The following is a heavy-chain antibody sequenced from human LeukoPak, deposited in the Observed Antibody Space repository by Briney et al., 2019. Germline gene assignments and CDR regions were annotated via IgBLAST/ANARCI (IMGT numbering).Heavy chain of an antibody. CDR2: INWNGGRT. D-gene: IGHD3-3*01. Sequence: GGSLRLSCAASGFTFDDYGMSWVRQAPGQGLEGVSGINWNGGRTAYADSVKGRFTIFRDNAKNSLYLQMNGLRAEDTALYYAAREPRLEWLSSTGYFDYWGQGTLVTVAS. CDR3: AREPRLEWLSSTGYFDY. J-gene: IGHJ4*02. V-gene: IGHV3-20*04. CDR1: GFTFDDYG.